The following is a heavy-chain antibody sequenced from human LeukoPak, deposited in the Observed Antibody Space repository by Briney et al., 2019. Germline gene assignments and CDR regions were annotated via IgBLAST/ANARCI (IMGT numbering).Heavy chain of an antibody. CDR2: IYTSGST. V-gene: IGHV4-61*02. J-gene: IGHJ6*03. CDR1: GGSISSGSYY. CDR3: AREGYYYGSGSYWVEYYYYYMDV. Sequence: PSQTLSLTCTVSGGSISSGSYYWSWIRQPAGKGLEWIGRIYTSGSTNYNPSLKSRVTMSVDTSKNQFSLKLSSVTAADTAVYYCAREGYYYGSGSYWVEYYYYYMDVWGKGTTVTVSS. D-gene: IGHD3-10*01.